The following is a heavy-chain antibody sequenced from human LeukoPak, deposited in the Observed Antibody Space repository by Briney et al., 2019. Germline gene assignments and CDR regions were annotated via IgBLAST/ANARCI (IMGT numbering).Heavy chain of an antibody. D-gene: IGHD2-2*01. Sequence: ASVKVSCKASGGTFSSYAISWVRQAPGQGLEWMGRIIPIFGTANYAQKFQGRVTITADKSTSTAYMELSSLRSEDTAVYYCARDLEDIVVVPAAIGDHGAFDIWGQGTMVTVSS. CDR1: GGTFSSYA. J-gene: IGHJ3*02. CDR2: IIPIFGTA. CDR3: ARDLEDIVVVPAAIGDHGAFDI. V-gene: IGHV1-69*06.